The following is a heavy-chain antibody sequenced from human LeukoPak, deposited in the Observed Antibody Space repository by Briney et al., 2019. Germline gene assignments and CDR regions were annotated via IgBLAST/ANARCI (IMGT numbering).Heavy chain of an antibody. V-gene: IGHV3-7*03. CDR3: ARDGEWWSRGSDAFDI. CDR1: GFTFSSYW. D-gene: IGHD2-15*01. J-gene: IGHJ3*02. CDR2: IKQDGSGK. Sequence: GGSLRLSCAASGFTFSSYWMSWVRQAPGKGLEWVANIKQDGSGKYYVDSVKGRFTISRDNAKNSLYLQMNSLRAEDTAVYYCARDGEWWSRGSDAFDIWGQGTMVTVSS.